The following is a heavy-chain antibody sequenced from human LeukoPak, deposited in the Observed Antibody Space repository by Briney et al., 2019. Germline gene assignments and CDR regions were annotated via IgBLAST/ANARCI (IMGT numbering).Heavy chain of an antibody. V-gene: IGHV3-48*01. D-gene: IGHD3-10*01. CDR2: ISSFSGTI. CDR3: ARDHGGSYSY. CDR1: GFTFSSYS. J-gene: IGHJ4*02. Sequence: KPGGSLRLSCAASGFTFSSYSMNWVRQAPGKGLEWVSYISSFSGTIDYADSVKGRFTISRDNAQNSLYLQMNSLRVEDTAVYFCARDHGGSYSYWGQGTLVTVSS.